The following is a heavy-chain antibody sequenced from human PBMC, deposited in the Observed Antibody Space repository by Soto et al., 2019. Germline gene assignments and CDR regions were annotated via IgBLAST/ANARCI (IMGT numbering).Heavy chain of an antibody. CDR1: GGTFSSYA. D-gene: IGHD3-22*01. CDR2: IIPIFGTA. J-gene: IGHJ3*02. V-gene: IGHV1-69*13. Sequence: SVKVSCKASGGTFSSYAISWVRQAPGQGLEWMGGIIPIFGTANYAQKFQGRVTITADESTSTAYMELSSLRSEDTAVYYCASPWYYYDSSGYRPLFAFDIWGQGTMVTVS. CDR3: ASPWYYYDSSGYRPLFAFDI.